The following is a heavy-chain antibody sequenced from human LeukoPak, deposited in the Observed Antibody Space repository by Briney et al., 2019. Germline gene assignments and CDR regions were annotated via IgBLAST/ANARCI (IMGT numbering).Heavy chain of an antibody. Sequence: GGSLRLSCEASGFTFGKFVLTWVRQAPGKGLEWVSSISGDSSRTHYADSVKGRFSIFRDNSKSTLYLQMNSLRVEDTAVYYWAKDGGDTDNWGYRFSGGQGALVTVP. CDR3: AKDGGDTDNWGYRFS. CDR1: GFTFGKFV. J-gene: IGHJ4*02. D-gene: IGHD3-16*02. CDR2: ISGDSSRT. V-gene: IGHV3-23*01.